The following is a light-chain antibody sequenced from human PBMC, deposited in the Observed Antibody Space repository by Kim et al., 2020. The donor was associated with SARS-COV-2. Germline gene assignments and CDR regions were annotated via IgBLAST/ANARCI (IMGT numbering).Light chain of an antibody. CDR3: QQYNNFRT. CDR2: DAS. V-gene: IGKV3-15*01. CDR1: QSVSTN. Sequence: VSPGERATLSCRASQSVSTNLVWYQQRPGQAPRLLIYDASTRATGIPARFSGSGSGTEFTLTISSLQSEDFAVYYCQQYNNFRTFGQGTKVDIK. J-gene: IGKJ1*01.